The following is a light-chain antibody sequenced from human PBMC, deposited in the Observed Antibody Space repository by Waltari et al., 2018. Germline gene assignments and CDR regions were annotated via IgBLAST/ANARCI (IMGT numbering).Light chain of an antibody. V-gene: IGLV1-51*01. J-gene: IGLJ3*02. CDR3: QQYYSTPWT. Sequence: QSVLTQPPSVSAAPGQMVTISCSGSNSNIGNNYVSWYQQVPGTAPNLLIYDNDQRYSAVPDRFSGSGSGTDFTLTISSLQAEDVAVYYCQQYYSTPWTFGQGTK. CDR2: DND. CDR1: NSNIGNNY.